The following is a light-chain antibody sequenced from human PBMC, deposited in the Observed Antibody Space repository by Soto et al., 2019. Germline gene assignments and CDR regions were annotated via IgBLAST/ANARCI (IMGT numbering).Light chain of an antibody. J-gene: IGKJ1*01. CDR1: QSISSW. V-gene: IGKV1-5*01. CDR2: AAS. CDR3: QQYNSYQGT. Sequence: DIQMTQSPSTLSASVRDRVTITCRASQSISSWLAWYQQKPGKAPKLLIYAASSLESGVPSRFSGSGSGTEFILTISSLHPEDFATYYCQQYNSYQGTFGQGTKV.